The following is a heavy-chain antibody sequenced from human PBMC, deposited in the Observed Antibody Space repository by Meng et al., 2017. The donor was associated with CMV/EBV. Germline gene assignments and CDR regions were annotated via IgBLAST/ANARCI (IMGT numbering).Heavy chain of an antibody. CDR1: GFTFSSYS. V-gene: IGHV3-48*04. CDR3: ASLTQLLSSDDAFDI. D-gene: IGHD2-2*01. J-gene: IGHJ3*02. Sequence: GGSLRLSCAASGFTFSSYSMNWVRQAPGKGLEWVSYISSSSSTIYYADSVKGRFTISRDNAKNSLYLQMNSLRAEDTAVYYCASLTQLLSSDDAFDIWGQGTMVTVSS. CDR2: ISSSSSTI.